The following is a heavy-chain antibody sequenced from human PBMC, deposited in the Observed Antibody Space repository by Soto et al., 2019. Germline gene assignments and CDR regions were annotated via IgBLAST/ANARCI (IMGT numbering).Heavy chain of an antibody. Sequence: PSETLSLTCTVSGGSVSSGSYYWSWIRQPPGKGLEWIGYIYYSGSTNYNPSLKSRVTISVDTSKNQFSLKLSSVTAPDTAVYYCAREIGRFPLYYFDYWGQGTLVTVSS. D-gene: IGHD3-3*01. CDR3: AREIGRFPLYYFDY. J-gene: IGHJ4*02. CDR2: IYYSGST. CDR1: GGSVSSGSYY. V-gene: IGHV4-61*01.